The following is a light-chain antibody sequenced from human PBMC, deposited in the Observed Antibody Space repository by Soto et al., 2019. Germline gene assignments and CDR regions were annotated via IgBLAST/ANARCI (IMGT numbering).Light chain of an antibody. V-gene: IGLV1-44*01. J-gene: IGLJ2*01. CDR3: AAWDASLNVVV. CDR1: YSNIGSNA. CDR2: ANN. Sequence: QSALTQAPSTSGTPGQTVTISCSGVYSNIGSNAVTWYRQVPGSAPKLLIYANNQRPAGVPDRFSGSKSGASASLAISGLQSDDEADFYCAAWDASLNVVVFGGGTQLTVL.